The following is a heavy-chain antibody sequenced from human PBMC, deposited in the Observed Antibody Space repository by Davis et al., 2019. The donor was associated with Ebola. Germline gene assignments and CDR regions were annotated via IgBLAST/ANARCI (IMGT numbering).Heavy chain of an antibody. Sequence: GGSLRLSCAASGFTFSSYWMSWIRQAPGKGLEWVANIKQDGSEKYYVDSVKGRFTISRDNAKNSLYLQMNSLRAEDTAVYYCAKPDLYGSRFDYWGQGTLVTVSS. CDR1: GFTFSSYW. J-gene: IGHJ4*02. V-gene: IGHV3-7*03. D-gene: IGHD3-10*01. CDR3: AKPDLYGSRFDY. CDR2: IKQDGSEK.